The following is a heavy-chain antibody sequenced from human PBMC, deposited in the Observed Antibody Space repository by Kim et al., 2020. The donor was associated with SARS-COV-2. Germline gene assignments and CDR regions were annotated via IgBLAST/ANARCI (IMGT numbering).Heavy chain of an antibody. D-gene: IGHD5-18*01. CDR2: INHSGST. CDR1: GGSFSGYY. Sequence: SETLSLTCAVYGGSFSGYYWSWIRQPPGKGLEWIGEINHSGSTNYNPSLKSRVTISVDTSKNQFSLKLSSVTAADTAVYYCAGRGYSYGYVFWSWDYWGQGTLVTVSS. V-gene: IGHV4-34*01. CDR3: AGRGYSYGYVFWSWDY. J-gene: IGHJ4*02.